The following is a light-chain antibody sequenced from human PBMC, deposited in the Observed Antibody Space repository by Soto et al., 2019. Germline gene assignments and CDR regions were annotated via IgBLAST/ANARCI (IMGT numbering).Light chain of an antibody. CDR3: QQTYNTPLT. CDR1: RDISRW. Sequence: DIPVTQSPSSVSASVGDRVTITCRATRDISRWLAWYQQKPGKAPKLVIYAASNLQSGVPSRFSGSGSGTDFTLAINSLQPDDFATYYCQQTYNTPLTFGGGTKVEIK. CDR2: AAS. J-gene: IGKJ4*01. V-gene: IGKV1-12*01.